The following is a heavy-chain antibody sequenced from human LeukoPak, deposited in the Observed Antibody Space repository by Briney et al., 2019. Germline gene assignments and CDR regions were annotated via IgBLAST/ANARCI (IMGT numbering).Heavy chain of an antibody. CDR1: GYTFTSYG. J-gene: IGHJ3*02. CDR3: ATGGRWELPRPYAFEI. CDR2: ISAYNGHT. V-gene: IGHV1-18*01. Sequence: ASVKVSCKASGYTFTSYGINWVRQAPGQGLEWMGWISAYNGHTNYAQKLQGRVTVSTDTSTSTAYMELRSLGSDDTAVYYCATGGRWELPRPYAFEIWGQGTMDTVSS. D-gene: IGHD1-26*01.